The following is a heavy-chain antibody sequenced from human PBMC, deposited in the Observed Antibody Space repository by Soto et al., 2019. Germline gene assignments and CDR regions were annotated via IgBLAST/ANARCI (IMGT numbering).Heavy chain of an antibody. J-gene: IGHJ6*02. D-gene: IGHD3-3*01. CDR3: TTAPRRDFWSGYYYGMDV. CDR1: GGTFSSHA. V-gene: IGHV1-69*13. CDR2: IIPISGTA. Sequence: ASVKVSCKASGGTFSSHAISWVRQAPGQGLQWMGGIIPISGTANYAQKFQGRVRITAGESTSTAYMELSSLRFEDTAVYYCTTAPRRDFWSGYYYGMDVWGQGTTVTVPS.